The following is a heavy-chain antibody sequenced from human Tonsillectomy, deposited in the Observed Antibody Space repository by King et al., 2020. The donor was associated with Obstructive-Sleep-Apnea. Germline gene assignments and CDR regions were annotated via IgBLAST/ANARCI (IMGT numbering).Heavy chain of an antibody. Sequence: VQLQESGPGLVKPSETLSLTCTVSGGSISSYYWSWIRQPPGKGLEWIGYIYYSGSTNYNPSLKSRVTISVDTSKNQFSLKLSSVTAADTAVYYCARYYYDSSGYYRYYFDYWGQGTLVTVSS. CDR3: ARYYYDSSGYYRYYFDY. CDR2: IYYSGST. D-gene: IGHD3-22*01. V-gene: IGHV4-59*01. J-gene: IGHJ4*02. CDR1: GGSISSYY.